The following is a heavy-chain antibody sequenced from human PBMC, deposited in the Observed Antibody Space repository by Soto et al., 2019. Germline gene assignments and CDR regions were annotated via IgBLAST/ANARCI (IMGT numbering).Heavy chain of an antibody. J-gene: IGHJ6*03. V-gene: IGHV3-23*01. Sequence: SLRLSCAASGFTFSSYAMSWVRQAPGKGLEWVSAISGSGGSTYYADSVKGRFTISRDNSKNTLYLQMNSLRAEDTAVYYCAKSSRGRGDYYYYYYMDVWGKGTTVTVSS. CDR1: GFTFSSYA. CDR3: AKSSRGRGDYYYYYYMDV. D-gene: IGHD2-15*01. CDR2: ISGSGGST.